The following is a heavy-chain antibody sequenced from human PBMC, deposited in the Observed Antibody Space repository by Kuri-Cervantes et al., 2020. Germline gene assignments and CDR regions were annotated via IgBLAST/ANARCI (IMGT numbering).Heavy chain of an antibody. CDR2: IYYSGST. CDR1: GGSISSYY. J-gene: IGHJ6*02. D-gene: IGHD2/OR15-2a*01. Sequence: GSLRLSCTVSGGSISSYYWSWIRQPPGKGLEWIGYIYYSGSTNYNPSLKSRVTISVDTSKNQFSLKLSSVTAADTAVYYCARHSKMGYYYYNMDVWGQGTTVTVSS. V-gene: IGHV4-59*01. CDR3: ARHSKMGYYYYNMDV.